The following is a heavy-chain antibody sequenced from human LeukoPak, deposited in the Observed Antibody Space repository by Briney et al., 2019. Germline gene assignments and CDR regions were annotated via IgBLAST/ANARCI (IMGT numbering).Heavy chain of an antibody. CDR1: GGFISSGSYY. D-gene: IGHD5-12*01. J-gene: IGHJ3*02. Sequence: SQTLSLTCTVSGGFISSGSYYWSWIRQPAGKGLEWIGRIYTSGSTNYNPSLKSRVTISVDTSKNQFSLKLSSVTAADTAVYYCARDGYTWMGDAFDIWGQGTMVTVSS. CDR2: IYTSGST. V-gene: IGHV4-61*02. CDR3: ARDGYTWMGDAFDI.